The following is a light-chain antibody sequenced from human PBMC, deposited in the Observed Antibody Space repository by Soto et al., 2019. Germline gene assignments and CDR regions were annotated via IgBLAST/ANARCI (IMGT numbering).Light chain of an antibody. V-gene: IGLV2-8*01. Sequence: QSLLTQPPSASGSPGQSVTISCTGTSSDVGGYNYVSWYQQHPGKAPKLMIYEVSKRPSGVPDRFSGSKSGNTASLTVSGLQAEDEADYYCSSYAGSNNFEVFGTGTRTPS. CDR3: SSYAGSNNFEV. CDR2: EVS. CDR1: SSDVGGYNY. J-gene: IGLJ1*01.